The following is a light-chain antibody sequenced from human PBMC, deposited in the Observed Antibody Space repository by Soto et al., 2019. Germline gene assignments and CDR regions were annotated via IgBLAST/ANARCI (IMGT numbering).Light chain of an antibody. CDR3: QHYNSYSEA. V-gene: IGKV1-5*01. Sequence: GDRVTINSRASQNIRSRLAWFQQKPGKAPKLLIYDASSLESGVPQRFSGSGSGTEFTLTISSLQTEDFATYYCQHYNSYSEAFGQGTKVDIK. J-gene: IGKJ1*01. CDR1: QNIRSR. CDR2: DAS.